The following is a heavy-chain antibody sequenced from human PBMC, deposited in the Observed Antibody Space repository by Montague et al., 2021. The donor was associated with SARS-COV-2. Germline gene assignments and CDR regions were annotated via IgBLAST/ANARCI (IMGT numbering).Heavy chain of an antibody. J-gene: IGHJ4*02. CDR2: IYYSGST. CDR1: GGSISTYY. V-gene: IGHV4-59*01. D-gene: IGHD2-15*01. CDR3: ASPGGYCTGGSCYYVY. Sequence: SETLSLTCSVSGGSISTYYWSWIRQPPGKGLEWIGYIYYSGSTNYNPSLKSRVTISIDTSKNQFSLGLSSVTAADMAVYYCASPGGYCTGGSCYYVYWGQGTLVTVSS.